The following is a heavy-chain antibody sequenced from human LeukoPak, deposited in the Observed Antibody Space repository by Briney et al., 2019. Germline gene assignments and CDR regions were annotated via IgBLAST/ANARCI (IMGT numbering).Heavy chain of an antibody. CDR3: ARERVGVTENWFDP. CDR2: INPNSGGT. V-gene: IGHV1-2*02. CDR1: GYTFTGYY. D-gene: IGHD1-26*01. Sequence: ASVKVSCKASGYTFTGYYMHWVRQAPGQGLEWMGWINPNSGGTNYAQKFQGRVTMTRDTSISTAYMELSRLRSDDTAVYYCARERVGVTENWFDPWGQGTLVTVSS. J-gene: IGHJ5*02.